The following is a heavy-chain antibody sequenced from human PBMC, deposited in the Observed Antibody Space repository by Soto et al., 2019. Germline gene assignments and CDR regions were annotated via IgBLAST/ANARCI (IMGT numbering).Heavy chain of an antibody. V-gene: IGHV4-34*01. D-gene: IGHD2-15*01. J-gene: IGHJ4*02. CDR3: ARGQNRLSEPIAATPFDY. CDR1: GGSFSGYY. Sequence: PSETLSLTCAVYGGSFSGYYWSWIRQPPGKGLEWIGEINHSGSTNYNPSLKSRVTISVDTSKNQFSLKLSPVTAADTAVYYCARGQNRLSEPIAATPFDYWGQGTLVTVSS. CDR2: INHSGST.